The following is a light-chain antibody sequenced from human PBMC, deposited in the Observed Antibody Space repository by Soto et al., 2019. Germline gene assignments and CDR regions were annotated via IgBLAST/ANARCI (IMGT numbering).Light chain of an antibody. Sequence: QPVLTHPPSSSGTPGQRVTTSCSRSSANIGSNTVNWYQQLPGTAPKLLIYSNNQRPSGVPDRFSGSKSGTSASLAISGLQSEDEADYYCAAWDDSLNGRVFGGGTKLTVL. CDR2: SNN. V-gene: IGLV1-44*01. CDR1: SANIGSNT. J-gene: IGLJ3*02. CDR3: AAWDDSLNGRV.